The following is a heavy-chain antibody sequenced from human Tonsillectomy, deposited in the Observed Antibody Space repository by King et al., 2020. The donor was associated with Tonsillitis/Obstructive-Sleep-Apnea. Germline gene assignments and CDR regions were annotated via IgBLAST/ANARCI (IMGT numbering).Heavy chain of an antibody. V-gene: IGHV3-74*01. D-gene: IGHD2/OR15-2a*01. CDR3: ARIPVNIVTPQALDY. CDR1: GFTFSSYW. CDR2: INIDGSIT. Sequence: VQLVESGGGLVQPGGSLRLSCAASGFTFSSYWMHWVRQAPGKGLEWVSRINIDGSITTYAASGLGRFTISRDNRKSTLYLQMNSLRAEDTAMYYCARIPVNIVTPQALDYWGQGTLVTVSS. J-gene: IGHJ4*02.